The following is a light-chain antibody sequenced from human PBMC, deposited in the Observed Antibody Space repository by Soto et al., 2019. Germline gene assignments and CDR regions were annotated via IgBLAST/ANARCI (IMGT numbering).Light chain of an antibody. CDR3: AAWDDSLNGPV. V-gene: IGLV1-44*01. Sequence: QSVLTQPTSASGTPGQRVTISCSGSSFNIGSNTVNWYQQLPGTAPKLLIYRNNQRPSGVPDRFSGSKSGTSASLAISGLQSEDEADYYCAAWDDSLNGPVFGGGTKLTVL. J-gene: IGLJ2*01. CDR2: RNN. CDR1: SFNIGSNT.